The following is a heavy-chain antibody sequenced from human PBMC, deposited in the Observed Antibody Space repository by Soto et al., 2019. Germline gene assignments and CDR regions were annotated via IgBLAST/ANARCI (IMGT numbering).Heavy chain of an antibody. J-gene: IGHJ4*02. Sequence: TSETLSLTCTVSGGSISKNDYYWAWIRQPPGKGLEWIGTIYYSGNTYYNPSLKSRVTISVDTSKDQFSLKLSSVTAADTAVYHCARLDKVLVQTFDYWGQGTLVTVSS. CDR3: ARLDKVLVQTFDY. CDR1: GGSISKNDYY. D-gene: IGHD5-18*01. CDR2: IYYSGNT. V-gene: IGHV4-39*01.